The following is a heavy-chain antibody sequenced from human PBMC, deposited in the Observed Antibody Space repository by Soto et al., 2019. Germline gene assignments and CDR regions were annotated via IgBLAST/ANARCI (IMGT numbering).Heavy chain of an antibody. V-gene: IGHV4-30-4*01. CDR3: ATMCTPATGLYYVDY. Sequence: QVQLQESGPGLVKPSQTLSLTCTVSGGSISSGNYYWSWIRQPPGKGLEWIGFISYSGSAYYKPSLKSRLTISVDTSKNQYSLNLSFVTAADTAVYYCATMCTPATGLYYVDYWGQGTLVTVSS. D-gene: IGHD3-10*01. J-gene: IGHJ4*02. CDR2: ISYSGSA. CDR1: GGSISSGNYY.